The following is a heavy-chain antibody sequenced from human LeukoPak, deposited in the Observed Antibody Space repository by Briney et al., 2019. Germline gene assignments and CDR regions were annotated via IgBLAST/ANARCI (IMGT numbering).Heavy chain of an antibody. CDR3: TRHDDYGDYYYYGMDV. V-gene: IGHV3-73*01. D-gene: IGHD4-17*01. J-gene: IGHJ6*02. CDR2: IRSKANSYAT. CDR1: GFTFSGSA. Sequence: PGGSLKLSCAASGFTFSGSAMHWVRQASGKGLEWVGRIRSKANSYATAYAASVKGRFTISRDDSKNTAYLQMNSLKTEDTAVYSCTRHDDYGDYYYYGMDVWGQGTTVTVSS.